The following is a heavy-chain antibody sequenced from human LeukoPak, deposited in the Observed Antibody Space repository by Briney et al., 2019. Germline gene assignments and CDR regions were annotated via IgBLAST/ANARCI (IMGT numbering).Heavy chain of an antibody. CDR3: ASCRPGPIDY. Sequence: SETLSLTCTVSGGSISSGGYYWSWIRQHPGKGLEWIGYIYYSGSTYYNPSLKSRVTISVDTSKNQFSLKLSSVTAADTAVYYCASCRPGPIDYWGQGTLVTVSS. J-gene: IGHJ4*02. V-gene: IGHV4-31*03. CDR2: IYYSGST. D-gene: IGHD2-15*01. CDR1: GGSISSGGYY.